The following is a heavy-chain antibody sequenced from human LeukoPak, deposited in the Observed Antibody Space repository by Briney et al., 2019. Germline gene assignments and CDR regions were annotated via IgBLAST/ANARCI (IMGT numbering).Heavy chain of an antibody. Sequence: GASVKVSCKASGYTFTGYYMHWVRQAPGQGLEWMGWINPNSGGTNYAQKFQGRVTMTRDTSISTAYMELSRLRSDDTAVYYCARATDDYVWGTYRYNWFDPWGQGTLVTVSS. J-gene: IGHJ5*02. V-gene: IGHV1-2*02. D-gene: IGHD3-16*02. CDR1: GYTFTGYY. CDR2: INPNSGGT. CDR3: ARATDDYVWGTYRYNWFDP.